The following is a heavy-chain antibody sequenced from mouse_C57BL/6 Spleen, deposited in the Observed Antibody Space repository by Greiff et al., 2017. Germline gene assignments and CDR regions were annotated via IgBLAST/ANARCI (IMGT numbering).Heavy chain of an antibody. D-gene: IGHD1-1*01. CDR1: GYSITSGYY. Sequence: EVQLQESGPGLVKPSPSLSLTCSVTGYSITSGYYWNWIRQFPGNKLEWRGYIPYDGSNNYNPYLKNQITITRDTSTNPFCLKLNSVTSEDTATYYCARGYYYGYFDYWGQGTTLTVSS. CDR2: IPYDGSN. V-gene: IGHV3-6*01. CDR3: ARGYYYGYFDY. J-gene: IGHJ2*01.